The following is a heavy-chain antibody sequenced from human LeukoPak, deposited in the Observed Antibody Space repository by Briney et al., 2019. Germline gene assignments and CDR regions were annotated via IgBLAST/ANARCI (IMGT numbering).Heavy chain of an antibody. CDR1: GFTVTTNY. Sequence: PGGSLRLSCAASGFTVTTNYMSWVRQAPGKGLEWVSGISDNYTDSVKGRFTISRDNTKNTVYLQMNNLRADDTAVYFCARHDSFIPYWGQGTLVTVSS. V-gene: IGHV3-53*01. CDR2: ISD. CDR3: ARHDSFIPY. J-gene: IGHJ4*02. D-gene: IGHD5-18*01.